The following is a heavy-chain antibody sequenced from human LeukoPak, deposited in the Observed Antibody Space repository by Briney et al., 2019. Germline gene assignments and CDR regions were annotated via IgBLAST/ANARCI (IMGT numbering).Heavy chain of an antibody. D-gene: IGHD3-10*01. Sequence: GGSLRLSCVASGFTFSSYWMHWVRQAPGKGLEWVANIKQDGSEKYYVDSVKGRFTISRDNAKNSLYLQMNSLRAEDTAVYYCARALTMVRGAFDYWGQGTLVTVSS. CDR2: IKQDGSEK. CDR3: ARALTMVRGAFDY. CDR1: GFTFSSYW. J-gene: IGHJ4*02. V-gene: IGHV3-7*01.